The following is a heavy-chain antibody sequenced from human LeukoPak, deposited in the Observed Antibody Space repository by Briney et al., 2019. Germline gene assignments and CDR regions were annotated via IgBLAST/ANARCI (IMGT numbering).Heavy chain of an antibody. V-gene: IGHV1-8*01. CDR2: MNPNSSNT. CDR3: ARGEDYGDYSLDY. Sequence: ASVKVSCKASGYTFTSYDINWVRQATRQGLEWMGWMNPNSSNTGYAQKFQGRVTMTRNTSISTAYMELSSLRSEDTAVYYCARGEDYGDYSLDYWGQGTLVTVSS. J-gene: IGHJ4*02. D-gene: IGHD4-17*01. CDR1: GYTFTSYD.